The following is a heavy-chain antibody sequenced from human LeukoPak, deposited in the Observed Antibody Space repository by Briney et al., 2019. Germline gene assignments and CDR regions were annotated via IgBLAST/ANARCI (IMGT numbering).Heavy chain of an antibody. Sequence: GGSLRLSCAASGFTVSSNYMSWVRQAPGKGLEWVSVIYSDDSTYYADSVKGRFTISRDNSKNTLYLQMNSLRAEDTAVYYCESIAVAGTSDYWGQGTLVTVSS. V-gene: IGHV3-66*01. D-gene: IGHD6-19*01. CDR3: ESIAVAGTSDY. J-gene: IGHJ4*02. CDR2: IYSDDST. CDR1: GFTVSSNY.